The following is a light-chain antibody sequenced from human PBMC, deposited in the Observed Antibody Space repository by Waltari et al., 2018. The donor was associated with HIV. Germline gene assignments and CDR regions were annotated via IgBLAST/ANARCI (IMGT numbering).Light chain of an antibody. J-gene: IGLJ1*01. CDR2: KDS. CDR1: PVAKQY. CDR3: QSADSSGSNFV. Sequence: SYELTQPPSVSVSPGQTARITCSGDPVAKQYAYWYQQKPGQAPVSVIYKDSERPSRIPERFSGSSSGTTVTLTISGVQAEDEADYYCQSADSSGSNFVFGTGTKVTVL. V-gene: IGLV3-25*03.